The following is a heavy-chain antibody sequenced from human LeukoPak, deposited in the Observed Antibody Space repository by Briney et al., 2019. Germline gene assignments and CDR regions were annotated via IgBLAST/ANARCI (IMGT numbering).Heavy chain of an antibody. CDR1: GGSISSYY. D-gene: IGHD3-10*01. CDR3: AGALPFGELLFDY. V-gene: IGHV4-59*01. Sequence: PSETLSLTCTVSGGSISSYYWSWIRQPPGKGLEWIGYIYYSGSTNYNPSLKSRVTISVDTSKNQFSLKLSSVTAADTAVYYCAGALPFGELLFDYWGQGTLVTVSS. CDR2: IYYSGST. J-gene: IGHJ4*02.